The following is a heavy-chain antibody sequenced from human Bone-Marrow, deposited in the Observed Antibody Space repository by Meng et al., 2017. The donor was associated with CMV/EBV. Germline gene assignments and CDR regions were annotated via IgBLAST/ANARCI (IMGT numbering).Heavy chain of an antibody. CDR3: ARVGPVVFRIHKGFDP. J-gene: IGHJ5*02. CDR1: GYTFTSYG. V-gene: IGHV1-18*01. Sequence: ASAKVSCKASGYTFTSYGISWVRQAPGQGLEWMGWSSAYNGNTNYAQKRQGRVTMTTDTSTSTAYMELRSLRTDDTAVYYCARVGPVVFRIHKGFDPWGEGTLVTVSS. CDR2: SSAYNGNT. D-gene: IGHD5-18*01.